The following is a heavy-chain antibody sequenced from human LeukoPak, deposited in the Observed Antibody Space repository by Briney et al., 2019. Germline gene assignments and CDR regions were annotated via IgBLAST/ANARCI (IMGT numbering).Heavy chain of an antibody. V-gene: IGHV5-51*01. CDR1: GYSFTSYW. Sequence: NRGESLKISCKGSGYSFTSYWIGWVRQMPGKGLEWMGIIYPGDSDTRYSPSFQGQVTISADKSISTAYLQWSSLKASDTAMYYCARSRPEGGVPLDFDYWGQGTLVTVSS. D-gene: IGHD1-26*01. CDR3: ARSRPEGGVPLDFDY. J-gene: IGHJ4*02. CDR2: IYPGDSDT.